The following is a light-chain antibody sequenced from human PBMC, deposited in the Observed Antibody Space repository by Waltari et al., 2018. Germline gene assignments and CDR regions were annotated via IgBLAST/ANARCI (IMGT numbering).Light chain of an antibody. Sequence: QSALTQPASVSGSPGQSITISCTGTSSDVGGYNYVSWYQQHPGKAPKLMTYDVSNRPSGVSNRLSGSKAGSTASLTICGLQAEDEADYYCSSYTSSSTQVFGGGTKLTVL. CDR2: DVS. CDR1: SSDVGGYNY. V-gene: IGLV2-14*01. CDR3: SSYTSSSTQV. J-gene: IGLJ2*01.